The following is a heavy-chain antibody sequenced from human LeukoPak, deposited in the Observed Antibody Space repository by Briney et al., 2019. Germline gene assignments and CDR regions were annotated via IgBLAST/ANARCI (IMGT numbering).Heavy chain of an antibody. CDR1: GYTFTSYG. D-gene: IGHD3-9*01. CDR2: ISAYNGNT. CDR3: ATDHGEYYDILTGYRGFDY. J-gene: IGHJ4*02. Sequence: ASVKVSCKASGYTFTSYGISWVRQAPGQGLEWMGWISAYNGNTNYAQKLQGRVTMTTDTSTDTAYMELSSLRSEDTAVYYCATDHGEYYDILTGYRGFDYWGQGTLVTVSS. V-gene: IGHV1-18*01.